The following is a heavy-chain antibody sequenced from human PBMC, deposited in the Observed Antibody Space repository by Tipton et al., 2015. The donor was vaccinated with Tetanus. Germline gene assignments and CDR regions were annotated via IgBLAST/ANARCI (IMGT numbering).Heavy chain of an antibody. CDR3: ARAGGGWGYYSDY. J-gene: IGHJ4*02. CDR1: GFTFSSYS. D-gene: IGHD3-16*01. Sequence: SLRLSCAASGFTFSSYSLSWVRQAPGEGLEWVSSISVSSRYTYYADSVKGRFTISRDDAKNSLYLQMNSQRAEDTAVYYCARAGGGWGYYSDYWGQGILLTVSS. CDR2: ISVSSRYT. V-gene: IGHV3-21*01.